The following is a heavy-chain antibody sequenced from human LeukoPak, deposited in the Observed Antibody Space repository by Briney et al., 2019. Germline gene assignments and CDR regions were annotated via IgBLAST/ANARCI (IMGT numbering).Heavy chain of an antibody. CDR3: ARLAGDYFDY. V-gene: IGHV4-4*02. J-gene: IGHJ4*02. CDR1: GGSISSSNW. D-gene: IGHD6-19*01. Sequence: HPSGTLSLTCAVSGGSISSSNWWSWVRQPPGKGLEWIGEIYHSGSTNYNPSLKSRVTISVDTSKSQFSLRLSSVTAADTAVYYCARLAGDYFDYWGQGTLVTVSS. CDR2: IYHSGST.